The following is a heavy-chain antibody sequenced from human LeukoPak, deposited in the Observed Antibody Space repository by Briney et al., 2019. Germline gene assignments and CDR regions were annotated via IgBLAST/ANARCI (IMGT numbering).Heavy chain of an antibody. J-gene: IGHJ5*02. Sequence: GGSLRLSCAVSGFTFSSYSMNWVRQAPGKGLEWVSSISSSSSYIYYADSVKGRFTISRDNAKNSLYLQMNSLRAEDTAVYYCARDAIFGVVIIPVNWFDPWGQGTLVTVSS. CDR1: GFTFSSYS. V-gene: IGHV3-21*01. CDR3: ARDAIFGVVIIPVNWFDP. D-gene: IGHD3-3*01. CDR2: ISSSSSYI.